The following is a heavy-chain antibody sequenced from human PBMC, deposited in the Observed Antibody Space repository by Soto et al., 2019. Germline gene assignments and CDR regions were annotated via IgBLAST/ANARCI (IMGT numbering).Heavy chain of an antibody. V-gene: IGHV1-2*04. Sequence: GASVKVSCKASGYTFTGYYMHWVRQAPGQGLEWMGWINPNSGGTNYAQKFQGWVTMTRDTSISTAYMELSRLRSDDTAVYYCARSIVLVPADRDLFSPAYYYGMDVWGQGTTVTVSS. CDR1: GYTFTGYY. D-gene: IGHD2-2*01. CDR2: INPNSGGT. CDR3: ARSIVLVPADRDLFSPAYYYGMDV. J-gene: IGHJ6*02.